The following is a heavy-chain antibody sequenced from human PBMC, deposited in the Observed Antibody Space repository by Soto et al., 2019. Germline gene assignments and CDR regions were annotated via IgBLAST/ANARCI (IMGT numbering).Heavy chain of an antibody. CDR2: IIPIFGTA. CDR1: GGTFSSYA. CDR3: ELLKRGDGYIGY. J-gene: IGHJ4*02. Sequence: QVQLVQSGAEVTKPGSSVKVSCKASGGTFSSYAISWVRQAPGPGLEWMGGIIPIFGTANYAQTFQGRVTITADESTSTAYMELSSLRSEDTAVYYCELLKRGDGYIGYWGQGTLVTVSS. D-gene: IGHD5-12*01. V-gene: IGHV1-69*01.